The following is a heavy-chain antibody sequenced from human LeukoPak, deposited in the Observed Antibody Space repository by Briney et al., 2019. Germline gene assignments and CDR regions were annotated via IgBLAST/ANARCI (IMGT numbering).Heavy chain of an antibody. V-gene: IGHV1-18*01. Sequence: ASVKVSCKASGYTFTSYGISWVRQPPGQGLEWMGWISAYNGNTNYAQKLQGRVTMTTDTSTSTAYMELRSLRSDDTAVYYCARDFSGWSGYYYYGMDVWGQGTTVTVSS. CDR1: GYTFTSYG. CDR2: ISAYNGNT. CDR3: ARDFSGWSGYYYYGMDV. J-gene: IGHJ6*02. D-gene: IGHD6-19*01.